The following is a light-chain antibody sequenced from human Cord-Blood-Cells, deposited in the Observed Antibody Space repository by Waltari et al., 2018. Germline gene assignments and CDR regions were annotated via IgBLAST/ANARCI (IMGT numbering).Light chain of an antibody. CDR3: QQYGSSPT. CDR2: GAS. V-gene: IGKV3-20*01. J-gene: IGKJ1*01. CDR1: QCFSSSY. Sequence: IVLTHSPGTLSLSPGERATLSCRASQCFSSSYLAWYQQKPGQAPRLLIHGASSRATCIPDRFSGSGFGTDFTLTISRMEPEDFAVSYCQQYGSSPTFGQGTKVEIK.